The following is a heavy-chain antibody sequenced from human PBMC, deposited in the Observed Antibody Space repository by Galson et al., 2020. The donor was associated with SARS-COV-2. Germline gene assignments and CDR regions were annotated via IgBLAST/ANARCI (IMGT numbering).Heavy chain of an antibody. CDR2: INSDGSNT. CDR3: TRDSQLTFDY. Sequence: GESPKISCAASGFTFSSFSYWMHWVRQSPGKGLVWVSRINSDGSNTRYADSVKGRFTISRDNARNTLYLQMNSLRAEDTAVYYCTRDSQLTFDYWGQGALVTVSS. V-gene: IGHV3-74*01. D-gene: IGHD1-1*01. J-gene: IGHJ4*02. CDR1: GFTFSSFSYW.